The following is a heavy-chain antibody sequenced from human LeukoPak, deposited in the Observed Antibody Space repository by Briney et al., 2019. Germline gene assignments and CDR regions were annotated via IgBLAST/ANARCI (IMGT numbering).Heavy chain of an antibody. Sequence: SETLSLTCTVSGGSISSYYWSWIRQPPGKGLEWIGYIYYSGSTNYNPSLKSRVTISVDMSKNQFSLKLSSVTAADTAVYYCARTLTIFGVAMAPDYWGQGTLVTVSS. CDR3: ARTLTIFGVAMAPDY. V-gene: IGHV4-59*01. D-gene: IGHD3-3*01. CDR2: IYYSGST. CDR1: GGSISSYY. J-gene: IGHJ4*02.